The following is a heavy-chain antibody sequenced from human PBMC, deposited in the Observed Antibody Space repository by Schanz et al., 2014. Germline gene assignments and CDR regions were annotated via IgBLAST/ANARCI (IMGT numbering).Heavy chain of an antibody. CDR1: GFTVSSNY. CDR2: IYSGGST. Sequence: EVQLVESGGGLIQPGGSLRLSCVASGFTVSSNYMSWVRQAPGKGLEWVSVIYSGGSTYYADSVRGRFTISRDTAKNTVFLQMNNLRAEDTAVYYCARGASRDYFAMDVWGQGTTVTVSS. V-gene: IGHV3-53*01. CDR3: ARGASRDYFAMDV. J-gene: IGHJ6*02.